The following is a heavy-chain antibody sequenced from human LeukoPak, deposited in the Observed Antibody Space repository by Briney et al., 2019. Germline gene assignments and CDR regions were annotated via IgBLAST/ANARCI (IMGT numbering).Heavy chain of an antibody. CDR1: GGSISSGDYY. Sequence: SETLSLTCTVSGGSISSGDYYWSWIRQPPGKGLEWIGYIYYSGSTYYNPSLKSRVTISVDTSKNQFSLKLSSVTAADTAVYYCARVAARPGGYFDYWGQGTLVTVSS. CDR2: IYYSGST. J-gene: IGHJ4*02. D-gene: IGHD6-6*01. CDR3: ARVAARPGGYFDY. V-gene: IGHV4-30-4*08.